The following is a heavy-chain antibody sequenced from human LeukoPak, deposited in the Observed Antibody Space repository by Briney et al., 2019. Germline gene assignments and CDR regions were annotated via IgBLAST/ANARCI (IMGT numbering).Heavy chain of an antibody. J-gene: IGHJ4*02. D-gene: IGHD5-18*01. CDR3: AKDIAQGYTFGSIEQDY. V-gene: IGHV3-23*01. Sequence: GGSLRLSCAASGFTFSSYAMSWVRQAPGKGLGWVSAISGSGGSTYYADSVKGRFTISRDNSKNTLSLQMNSLRAEETAVYYCAKDIAQGYTFGSIEQDYWGQGTLVTVSS. CDR1: GFTFSSYA. CDR2: ISGSGGST.